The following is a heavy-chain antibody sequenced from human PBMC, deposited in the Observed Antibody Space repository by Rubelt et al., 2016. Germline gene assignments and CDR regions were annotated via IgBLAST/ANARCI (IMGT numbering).Heavy chain of an antibody. CDR2: FDGEDGET. CDR1: GDTLSVFS. J-gene: IGHJ3*02. D-gene: IGHD6-13*01. Sequence: QVQLVQSGAVLKKPGASVKVSCKVSGDTLSVFSIHWVRQAPGKGLEWMGGFDGEDGETVYAQNFQGRLIMPEDTSTDTAYMELGRLTSADTAVYYCSTADSSSWYDATDTWGQGTMVTVSS. V-gene: IGHV1-24*01. CDR3: STADSSSWYDATDT.